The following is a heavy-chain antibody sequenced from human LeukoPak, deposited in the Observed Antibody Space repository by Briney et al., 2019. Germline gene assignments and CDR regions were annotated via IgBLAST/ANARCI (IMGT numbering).Heavy chain of an antibody. CDR3: ASPMVYDTYYYYHGMDV. J-gene: IGHJ6*02. V-gene: IGHV1-69*13. CDR1: GGTFSGYA. D-gene: IGHD2-8*01. Sequence: SVKVSCKASGGTFSGYAVNWVRQAPGQGLEWMGGIIPIFGTSNYAQRFQGRVTISADESTSTAYMELSSLRSEDTAVYYCASPMVYDTYYYYHGMDVWGQGTTVTVSS. CDR2: IIPIFGTS.